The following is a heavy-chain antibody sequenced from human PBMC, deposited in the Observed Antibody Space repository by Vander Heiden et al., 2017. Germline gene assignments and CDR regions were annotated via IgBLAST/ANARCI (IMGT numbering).Heavy chain of an antibody. CDR2: IYPGDSDT. V-gene: IGHV5-51*01. Sequence: EVQLVQSGAEVKKPGESLQISCKGSGYSFTSYWIGWVRQMPGKGLEWMGIIYPGDSDTRYSPSFQGQVTISADKSISTAYLQWSSLKASDTAMYYCARRGRSPYYYDSSGRTDWGQGTLVTVSS. CDR3: ARRGRSPYYYDSSGRTD. J-gene: IGHJ4*02. D-gene: IGHD3-22*01. CDR1: GYSFTSYW.